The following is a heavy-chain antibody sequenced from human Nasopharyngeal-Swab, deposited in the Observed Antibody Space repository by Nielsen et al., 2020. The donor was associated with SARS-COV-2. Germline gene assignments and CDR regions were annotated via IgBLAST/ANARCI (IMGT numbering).Heavy chain of an antibody. CDR3: ASRGAAGDAFDI. Sequence: GGSLRLSCSASGFTFSSYAMHWVRQSPGKGLEYVSAISSNGGSTYYADSVKGRFTISRDNSKNTLYLQMSSLRAEDTAVYYCASRGAAGDAFDIWGQGTMVTVSS. CDR1: GFTFSSYA. V-gene: IGHV3-64D*06. J-gene: IGHJ3*02. D-gene: IGHD6-13*01. CDR2: ISSNGGST.